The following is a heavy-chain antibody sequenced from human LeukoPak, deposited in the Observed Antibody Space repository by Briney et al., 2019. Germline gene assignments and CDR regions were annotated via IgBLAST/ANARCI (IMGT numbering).Heavy chain of an antibody. Sequence: PGGSLRLSCAGSGFTFCIFSKFAMSGVRRAPGRGLGGVCVISGSGDTTYYADSVRGRFTISRDNSKDTLYLQMNSLRAEDTAVYYCASGRITGWYYFDNWGQGTLVTVSS. J-gene: IGHJ4*02. CDR3: ASGRITGWYYFDN. CDR2: ISGSGDTT. V-gene: IGHV3-23*01. CDR1: GFTFCIFSKFA. D-gene: IGHD3-16*01.